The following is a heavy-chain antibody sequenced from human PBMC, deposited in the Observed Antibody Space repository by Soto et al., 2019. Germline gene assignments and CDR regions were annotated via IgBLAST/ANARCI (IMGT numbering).Heavy chain of an antibody. J-gene: IGHJ5*02. CDR3: ARQGIAAAGARGDWFDP. CDR1: GCSISSSSYY. D-gene: IGHD6-13*01. CDR2: IYYSGST. V-gene: IGHV4-39*01. Sequence: SGTPSLTCTVSGCSISSSSYYWCWILQPPGKGLEWIGSIYYSGSTYYNPSLKSRVTISVDTSKNQFSLKLSSVTAADTAVYYCARQGIAAAGARGDWFDPWGQGTLVSVSS.